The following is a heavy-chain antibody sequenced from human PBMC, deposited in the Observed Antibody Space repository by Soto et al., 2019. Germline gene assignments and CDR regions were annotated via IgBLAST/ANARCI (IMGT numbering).Heavy chain of an antibody. J-gene: IGHJ5*02. CDR1: GASISGFY. CDR3: VRDGTKTLRDWFDP. CDR2: IYATGAT. V-gene: IGHV4-4*07. D-gene: IGHD1-1*01. Sequence: SETLSLTCTVSGASISGFYWSWIRKSAGKGLEWIGRIYATGATDYNPSLKSRVMMSVDTSKRQFSLKLRSVTAADTAVYYCVRDGTKTLRDWFDPWGQGISVTVSS.